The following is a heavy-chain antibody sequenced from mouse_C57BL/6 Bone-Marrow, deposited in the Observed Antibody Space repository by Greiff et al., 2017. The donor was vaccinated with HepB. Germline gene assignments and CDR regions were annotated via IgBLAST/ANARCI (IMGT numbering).Heavy chain of an antibody. D-gene: IGHD3-3*01. J-gene: IGHJ2*01. Sequence: EVKLMESGGGLVQPGGSLKLSCAASGFTFSDYYMYWVRQTPEKRLEWVAYISNGGGSTYYPDTVKGRFTISRDNAKNTLYLQMSRLKSEDTAMYYCARHDPRTGQGYWGQGTTLTVSS. CDR3: ARHDPRTGQGY. CDR1: GFTFSDYY. V-gene: IGHV5-12*01. CDR2: ISNGGGST.